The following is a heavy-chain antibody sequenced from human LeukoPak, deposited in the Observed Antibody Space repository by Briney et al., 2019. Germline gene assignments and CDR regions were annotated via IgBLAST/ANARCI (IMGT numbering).Heavy chain of an antibody. D-gene: IGHD3-16*02. CDR1: GFTFSSYA. Sequence: PGGSLRLSCAASGFTFSSYAMHWVRQAPGKGLEYVSAISSNGGSTYYANSVKGRFTISRDNSKNTLYLQMGSLRAEDMAVYYCARGLLRLGELSLYQDDAFDIWGQGTMVTVSS. V-gene: IGHV3-64*01. CDR2: ISSNGGST. CDR3: ARGLLRLGELSLYQDDAFDI. J-gene: IGHJ3*02.